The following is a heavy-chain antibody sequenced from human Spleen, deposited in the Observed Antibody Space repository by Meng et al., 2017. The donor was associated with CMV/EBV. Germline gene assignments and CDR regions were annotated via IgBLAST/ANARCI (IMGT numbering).Heavy chain of an antibody. V-gene: IGHV1-58*01. CDR1: GFTFTSSA. Sequence: SVKVSCKASGFTFTSSAVQWVRQARGQRLEWIGWIVVGSGNTNYAQKFQERVTITRDMSTSTAYMELSSLRSEDTAVYYCAAGRFLEWLFSHPHCDYWGQGTLVTVSS. D-gene: IGHD3-3*01. J-gene: IGHJ4*02. CDR2: IVVGSGNT. CDR3: AAGRFLEWLFSHPHCDY.